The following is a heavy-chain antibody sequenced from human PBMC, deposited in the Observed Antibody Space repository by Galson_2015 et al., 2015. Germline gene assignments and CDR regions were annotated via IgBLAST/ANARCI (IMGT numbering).Heavy chain of an antibody. CDR2: IKSTSSNM. CDR3: ARVRITGYYVADY. J-gene: IGHJ4*02. Sequence: SLRLSCAASGFTFSDYSMNWVRQAPGKGLEWVSYIKSTSSNMDYADSVKGRFTISRDNAENSLYLQMNSLRDEDTAVYYCARVRITGYYVADYWGQGTLVTVSS. CDR1: GFTFSDYS. V-gene: IGHV3-48*02. D-gene: IGHD3-9*01.